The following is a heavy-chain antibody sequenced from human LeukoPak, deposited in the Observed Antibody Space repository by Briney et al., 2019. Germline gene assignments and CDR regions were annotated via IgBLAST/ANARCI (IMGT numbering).Heavy chain of an antibody. D-gene: IGHD3-10*01. Sequence: PSETLSLTCTVSGGSISSGSYYWSWIRQPAGKGLEWIGRIYTSGSTNYNPSLKSRVTISVDTSKNQFSLKLSSVTAADTAVYYCASPGTMVRGGTFDYWGQGTLVTVSS. V-gene: IGHV4-61*02. J-gene: IGHJ4*02. CDR2: IYTSGST. CDR3: ASPGTMVRGGTFDY. CDR1: GGSISSGSYY.